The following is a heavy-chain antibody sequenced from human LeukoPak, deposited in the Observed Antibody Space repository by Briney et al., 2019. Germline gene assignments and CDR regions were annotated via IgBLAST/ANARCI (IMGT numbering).Heavy chain of an antibody. V-gene: IGHV3-23*01. CDR1: GFTFSSYA. D-gene: IGHD5-18*01. CDR2: ISGSGGST. Sequence: GGSLRLSCAASGFTFSSYAMSWVRQAPGKGLEWVSAISGSGGSTYYADSAKGRFTISRDNSKNTLYLQMNSLRAEDTAVYYCAKDRRYSYGCDYWGQGTLVTVS. CDR3: AKDRRYSYGCDY. J-gene: IGHJ4*02.